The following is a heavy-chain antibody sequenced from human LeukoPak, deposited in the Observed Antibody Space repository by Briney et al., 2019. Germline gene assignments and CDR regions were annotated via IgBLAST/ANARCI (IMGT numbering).Heavy chain of an antibody. J-gene: IGHJ4*02. CDR2: IYYTGTT. D-gene: IGHD6-13*01. Sequence: SETLSLTCAVSGGSISNYYWSWIRQPPGKGLEWIGYIYYTGTTSYNPSLKSRVTISVDTSKNQFSLTLRSVTAADTAVYYCGGNIAAAGPDYFDYWGQGTLVTVSS. CDR3: GGNIAAAGPDYFDY. V-gene: IGHV4-59*01. CDR1: GGSISNYY.